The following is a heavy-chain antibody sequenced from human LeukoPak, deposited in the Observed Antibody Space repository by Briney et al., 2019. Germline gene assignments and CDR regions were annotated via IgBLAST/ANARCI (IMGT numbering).Heavy chain of an antibody. Sequence: PSESLSLTCAVYGGSFSGYYWSWIRQPPGKGLEWIGEINHSGSTQYNPSLKSRVNISLDTSKNQFSLKLSSVTAADTAVYYCALSPYYGSGSYYYWGQGTLVTVSS. D-gene: IGHD3-10*01. J-gene: IGHJ4*02. CDR2: INHSGST. CDR1: GGSFSGYY. V-gene: IGHV4-34*01. CDR3: ALSPYYGSGSYYY.